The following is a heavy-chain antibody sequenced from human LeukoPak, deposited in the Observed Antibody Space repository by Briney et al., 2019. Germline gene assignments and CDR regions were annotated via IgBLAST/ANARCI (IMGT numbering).Heavy chain of an antibody. CDR1: GFTVSSNY. CDR3: ARDLYGSGNY. Sequence: GGSLRLSCAASGFTVSSNYMSWVRQAPGKGLEWVSVIYSGGSTYYADSVKGRSTISRDNPKSTLYLQMNSLRAEDTAVYYCARDLYGSGNYWGQGTLVTVSS. D-gene: IGHD3-10*01. CDR2: IYSGGST. V-gene: IGHV3-53*01. J-gene: IGHJ4*02.